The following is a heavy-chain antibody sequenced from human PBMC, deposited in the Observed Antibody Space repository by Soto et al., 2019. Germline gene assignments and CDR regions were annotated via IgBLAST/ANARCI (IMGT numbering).Heavy chain of an antibody. CDR3: VRGYYHDNSGPFSDAFDV. V-gene: IGHV3-7*04. Sequence: PGGSLRLSCAASGFSFSSYWMSWVRQAPGEGLEWVANIKQDGSQKWYVDSVKGRFTISRDNAKMSLFLQMNSLRVDDTAVYYCVRGYYHDNSGPFSDAFDVWGQGTMVIVSS. D-gene: IGHD3-22*01. CDR1: GFSFSSYW. J-gene: IGHJ3*01. CDR2: IKQDGSQK.